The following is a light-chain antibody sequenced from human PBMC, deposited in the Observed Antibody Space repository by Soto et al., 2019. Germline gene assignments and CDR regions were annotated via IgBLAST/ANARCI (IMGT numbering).Light chain of an antibody. CDR2: GAS. Sequence: EIMMTQSPATLSVSPGERATLSCRASQSVSSSYLAWYQQKPGQAPRLLIYGASSRATGIPDRFSGSGSGTDFTLTISRLEPEDFAVYYCQQYGSSPVTFGPGTKVDIK. CDR3: QQYGSSPVT. V-gene: IGKV3-20*01. CDR1: QSVSSSY. J-gene: IGKJ3*01.